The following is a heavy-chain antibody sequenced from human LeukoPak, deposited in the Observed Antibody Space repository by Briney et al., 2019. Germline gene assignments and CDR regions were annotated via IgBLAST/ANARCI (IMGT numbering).Heavy chain of an antibody. CDR3: AKGAYYYDSSGYYSLGY. V-gene: IGHV3-23*01. Sequence: GGSLRLSCAASGFTFSSYAMSWVRQAPGKGLEWVSAISGSGGSTYYADSVKGRFTISRDNSKNTLYLQMNSLRAEDTAVYYRAKGAYYYDSSGYYSLGYWGQGTLVTVSS. CDR1: GFTFSSYA. D-gene: IGHD3-22*01. CDR2: ISGSGGST. J-gene: IGHJ4*02.